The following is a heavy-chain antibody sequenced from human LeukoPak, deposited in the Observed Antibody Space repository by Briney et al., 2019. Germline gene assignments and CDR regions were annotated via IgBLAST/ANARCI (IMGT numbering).Heavy chain of an antibody. CDR2: INHSGST. CDR3: ARDLRHNGDIVVVVGWD. J-gene: IGHJ4*02. Sequence: PSETLSLTCAVYGGSFSGYYWSWIRQPPGKGLEWIGEINHSGSTNYNPSLKSRVTISVDTSKNQFSLKLSSVTAADTAVYYCARDLRHNGDIVVVVGWDWGQGTLVTVSS. D-gene: IGHD2-15*01. CDR1: GGSFSGYY. V-gene: IGHV4-34*01.